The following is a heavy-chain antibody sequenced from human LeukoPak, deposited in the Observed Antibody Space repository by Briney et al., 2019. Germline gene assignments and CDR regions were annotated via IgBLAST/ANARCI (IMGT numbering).Heavy chain of an antibody. V-gene: IGHV4-4*02. D-gene: IGHD3-10*01. CDR1: GGSISSSNW. CDR3: ARAGDYYGSGGGALFDY. J-gene: IGHJ4*02. CDR2: IYHSGST. Sequence: PSETLSLTCAVSGGSISSSNWWSWVRQPPGKGLEWIGEIYHSGSTNYNPSLKSRVTISVDKSKNQFSLKLSSVTAAHTAVYYCARAGDYYGSGGGALFDYWGQGTLVTVSS.